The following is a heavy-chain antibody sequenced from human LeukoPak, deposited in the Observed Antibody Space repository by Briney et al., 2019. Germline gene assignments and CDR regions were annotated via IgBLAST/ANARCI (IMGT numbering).Heavy chain of an antibody. V-gene: IGHV4-39*07. CDR1: GGSISSSSYY. CDR2: IYDSGST. D-gene: IGHD3-10*01. Sequence: PSETLSLTCTVSGGSISSSSYYWGWIRQPPGKGLEWIGTIYDSGSTYYNPSLNSRVTISVDTSKKQFSLKLSSVTAADTAFYYCARFYYGLDYWGQGTLVTVSS. J-gene: IGHJ4*02. CDR3: ARFYYGLDY.